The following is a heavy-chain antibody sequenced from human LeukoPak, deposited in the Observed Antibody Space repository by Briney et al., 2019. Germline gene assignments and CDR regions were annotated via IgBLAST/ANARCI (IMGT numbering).Heavy chain of an antibody. CDR1: GFTFSTYS. J-gene: IGHJ4*02. Sequence: GGSLRLSCAASGFTFSTYSMNWVRQAPGKGLEWVSYISSSGSTIYYADSVKGRFTISRDNAKNSLYLQMNSLRAEDTAVYYCARDLEDSSGYYYKVGSYFNYWGQGTLVTVSS. V-gene: IGHV3-48*04. CDR3: ARDLEDSSGYYYKVGSYFNY. D-gene: IGHD3-22*01. CDR2: ISSSGSTI.